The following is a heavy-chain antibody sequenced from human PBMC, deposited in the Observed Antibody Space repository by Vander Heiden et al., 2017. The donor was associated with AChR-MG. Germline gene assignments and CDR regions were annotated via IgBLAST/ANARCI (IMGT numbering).Heavy chain of an antibody. CDR2: IIPIFGTA. V-gene: IGHV1-69*01. D-gene: IGHD2-2*01. CDR3: ARESFPYCSSTSCYFSPHHYYGMDV. CDR1: GGTFSSYA. J-gene: IGHJ6*02. Sequence: QVQLVQSGAEVKKPGSSVKVSCKASGGTFSSYAISWVRQAPGQGLEWMGGIIPIFGTANYAQKFQGRVTITADESTSTAYMELSSLRSEDTAVYYCARESFPYCSSTSCYFSPHHYYGMDVWGQGTTVTVSS.